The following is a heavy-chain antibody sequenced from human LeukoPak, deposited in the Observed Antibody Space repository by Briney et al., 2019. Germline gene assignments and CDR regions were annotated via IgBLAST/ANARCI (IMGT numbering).Heavy chain of an antibody. V-gene: IGHV3-7*01. CDR3: ARDGGPFDY. D-gene: IGHD2-15*01. J-gene: IGHJ4*02. CDR2: IKQDGSEK. Sequence: GGSLRLSCAASGFTFRSYWMSWVRQAPGKGLEWVANIKQDGSEKYYVDSVKGRFTISRDNAKKSLYLQTNSLRAEDTAVYYCARDGGPFDYWGQGTLVTVSS. CDR1: GFTFRSYW.